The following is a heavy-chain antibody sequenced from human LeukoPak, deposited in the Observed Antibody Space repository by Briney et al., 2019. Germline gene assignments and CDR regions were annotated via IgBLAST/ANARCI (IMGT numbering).Heavy chain of an antibody. CDR3: ARYYYDSSGYDY. D-gene: IGHD3-22*01. V-gene: IGHV4-59*08. Sequence: SETLSLTCTVSGGSISSYYWSWIRQPPGKGLEWIGYIYYSGSTNYNPSLKSRVTISVDTSKNQFSLKLSSVTAADTAVYYCARYYYDSSGYDYWGQGTLVTVSS. J-gene: IGHJ4*02. CDR1: GGSISSYY. CDR2: IYYSGST.